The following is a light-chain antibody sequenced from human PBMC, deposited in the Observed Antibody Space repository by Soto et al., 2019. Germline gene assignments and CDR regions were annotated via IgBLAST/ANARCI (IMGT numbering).Light chain of an antibody. V-gene: IGKV3-15*01. CDR1: QSVSRK. J-gene: IGKJ1*01. Sequence: EVLMTQSPATLSVSPGERATLSCRASQSVSRKLAWYQRTRGQAPRLLIYGASTRATGVPARFSGSGSGTEFPLTISNLQTEDFAVYHCQQYDKWPRTFGQGTKVEI. CDR2: GAS. CDR3: QQYDKWPRT.